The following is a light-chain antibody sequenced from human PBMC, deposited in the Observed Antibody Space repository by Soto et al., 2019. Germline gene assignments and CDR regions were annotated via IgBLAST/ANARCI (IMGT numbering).Light chain of an antibody. J-gene: IGKJ1*01. CDR1: QSVSSY. Sequence: IVLTPSPSTLSLSPGEGTPLSCRASQSVSSYLAWYQQKPGQAPRLLIYDASNRAAGIPDRFSGSGSGTDFTLTISRLEPEDFAVYYCQQYGSSGTFGHGTKVDIK. CDR2: DAS. V-gene: IGKV3-20*01. CDR3: QQYGSSGT.